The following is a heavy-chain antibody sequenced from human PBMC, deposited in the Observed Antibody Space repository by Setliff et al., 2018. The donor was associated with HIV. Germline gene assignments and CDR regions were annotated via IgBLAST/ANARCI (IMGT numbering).Heavy chain of an antibody. CDR3: ARHRNLDRRGEAFDI. D-gene: IGHD3-10*01. J-gene: IGHJ3*02. V-gene: IGHV4-39*01. CDR1: GGPISSSSYY. Sequence: PSETLSLTCTVSGGPISSSSYYWGWIRQPPGKGLEWIGSIYYSGSTYYNPSLKSRVTISVDTSKNQFSLKLSSVTAADTAVYYCARHRNLDRRGEAFDIWG. CDR2: IYYSGST.